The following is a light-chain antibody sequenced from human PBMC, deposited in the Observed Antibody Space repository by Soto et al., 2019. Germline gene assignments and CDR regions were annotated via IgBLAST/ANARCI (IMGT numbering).Light chain of an antibody. CDR1: SSNIGGNS. V-gene: IGLV1-44*01. CDR2: SNH. CDR3: STWDDSLRGLV. J-gene: IGLJ2*01. Sequence: QSVLTQPPSASGAPGQGISISCSGSSSNIGGNSVSWYRQVPGTAPKLLIFSNHQRPSGVPDRFSGSKSGTSASLAISGLQSEDEAGYYCSTWDDSLRGLVFGGGTQLTVL.